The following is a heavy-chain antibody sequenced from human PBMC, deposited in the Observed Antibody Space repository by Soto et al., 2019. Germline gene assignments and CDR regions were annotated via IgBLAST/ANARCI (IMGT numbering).Heavy chain of an antibody. CDR1: GGSISSGGYS. J-gene: IGHJ5*02. CDR2: IYHSGST. D-gene: IGHD3-10*01. Sequence: QLQLQESGSGLVKPSQTLSLTCAVSGGSISSGGYSWSWIRQPPGKGQEWIGYIYHSGSTYYNPSLKSRVTISVDRSKNQFSLKLSSVTAADTAVYYCARSYYGSGSYSWFDPWGQGTLVTVSS. V-gene: IGHV4-30-2*01. CDR3: ARSYYGSGSYSWFDP.